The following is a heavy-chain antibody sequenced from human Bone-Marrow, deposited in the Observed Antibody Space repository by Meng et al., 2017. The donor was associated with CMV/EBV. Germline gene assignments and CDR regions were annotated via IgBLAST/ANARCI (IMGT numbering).Heavy chain of an antibody. Sequence: GGSLRLFCAASGFTFSSYAMSWVRQAPGKGLEWVSYISSSGSTIYYADSVKGRFTISRDNAKNSLYLQMNSLRAEDTAVYYCARGGIRFLEWFKDDAFDIWSQGTMVTVSS. V-gene: IGHV3-48*03. CDR1: GFTFSSYA. CDR2: ISSSGSTI. CDR3: ARGGIRFLEWFKDDAFDI. J-gene: IGHJ3*02. D-gene: IGHD3-3*01.